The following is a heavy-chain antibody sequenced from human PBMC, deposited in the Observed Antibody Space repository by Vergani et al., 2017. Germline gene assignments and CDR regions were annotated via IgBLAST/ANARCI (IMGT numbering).Heavy chain of an antibody. V-gene: IGHV1-69*09. CDR3: ASYHYYDSSGDRKYYYYYGMDV. J-gene: IGHJ6*02. CDR2: IIPILGIA. CDR1: GGTFSSYV. Sequence: QVQLVQSGAEAKTPGSSVKVSCKASGGTFSSYVISWVRQAPGQGLEWMGRIIPILGIANYAQKFQGRVTITADKSTSTAYMELSSLRSEDTAVYYCASYHYYDSSGDRKYYYYYGMDVWGQGTTVTVSS. D-gene: IGHD3-22*01.